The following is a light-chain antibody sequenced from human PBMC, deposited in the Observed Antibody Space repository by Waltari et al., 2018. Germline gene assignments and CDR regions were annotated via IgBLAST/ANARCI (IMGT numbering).Light chain of an antibody. CDR2: SDN. J-gene: IGLJ2*01. V-gene: IGLV1-40*01. Sequence: QSVLTQPPSVSVAPGPRVTISCTWPSYNLVAGYYVHGYQQLPGTAPKLLIYSDNSRPSGVPDRFSGSKSGTSASLAITGLQAEDEADYYCQSYDNSFVIFGGGTKLTVL. CDR1: SYNLVAGYY. CDR3: QSYDNSFVI.